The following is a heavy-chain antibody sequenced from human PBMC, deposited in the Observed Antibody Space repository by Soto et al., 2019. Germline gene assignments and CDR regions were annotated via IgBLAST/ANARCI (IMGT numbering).Heavy chain of an antibody. J-gene: IGHJ4*02. Sequence: EVQLVESGGGLVKPGGSLRLSCAASGFTFSSYSMNWVRQAPGKGLEWVSSISSSSSYIYYADSVNGRFTISRDNAKNALYLQMNSLRAEDTAVYYCAREEAAAAGSDYWGQGTLVTVSS. CDR3: AREEAAAAGSDY. CDR1: GFTFSSYS. CDR2: ISSSSSYI. V-gene: IGHV3-21*01. D-gene: IGHD6-13*01.